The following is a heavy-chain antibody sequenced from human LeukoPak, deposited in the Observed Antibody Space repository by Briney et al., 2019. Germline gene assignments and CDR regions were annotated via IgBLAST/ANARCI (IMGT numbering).Heavy chain of an antibody. CDR3: ARDLTTVVNALGY. D-gene: IGHD4-23*01. J-gene: IGHJ4*02. Sequence: PSETLSLTCTVSGGSISSYYWSWIRQPPGKGLEWIGYIYYSGSTNYNPSLKSRVTISVDTSKNQFSPKLSSVTAADTAVYYCARDLTTVVNALGYWGQGTLVTVSS. CDR1: GGSISSYY. V-gene: IGHV4-59*01. CDR2: IYYSGST.